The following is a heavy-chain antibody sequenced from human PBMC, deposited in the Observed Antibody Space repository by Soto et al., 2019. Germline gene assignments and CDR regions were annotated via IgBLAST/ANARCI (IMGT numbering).Heavy chain of an antibody. V-gene: IGHV3-9*01. CDR3: AKDMVGYSSGWYHN. Sequence: EVQLVESGGGLVQPGRSLRLSCAASGFTFDNYAMHWVRQAPGKGLEWVSGISWNDNNIGYADSVKGRFTISRDNAKNSPYLQMNSLRPEDTALYYCAKDMVGYSSGWYHNWGQGTLVTVSS. J-gene: IGHJ4*02. D-gene: IGHD6-19*01. CDR2: ISWNDNNI. CDR1: GFTFDNYA.